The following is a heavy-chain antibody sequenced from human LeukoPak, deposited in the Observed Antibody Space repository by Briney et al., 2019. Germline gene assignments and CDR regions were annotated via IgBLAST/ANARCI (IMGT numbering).Heavy chain of an antibody. J-gene: IGHJ4*02. D-gene: IGHD4/OR15-4a*01. V-gene: IGHV6-1*01. CDR1: GDSVSIISVG. CDR2: TYYRSKWYN. CDR3: ARWKGAYSDY. Sequence: QTLSLTCAISGDSVSIISVGWTWIRQSPSRGLEWLGRTYYRSKWYNDYAVSVKGRIAINPDTSKNQFSLQLNSVTPEDTAVYYCARWKGAYSDYWGQGTVVTVSS.